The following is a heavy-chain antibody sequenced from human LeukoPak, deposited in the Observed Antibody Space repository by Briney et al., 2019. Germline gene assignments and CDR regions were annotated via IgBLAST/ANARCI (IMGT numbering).Heavy chain of an antibody. D-gene: IGHD6-19*01. V-gene: IGHV3-23*01. CDR1: GFTFSSFA. CDR2: ISGSGGST. Sequence: GGSLRLSCGASGFTFSSFAMHWVRQAPGKGLEWVSAISGSGGSTYYADSVKGRFTISRDNSKNTLYLQMNSLRAEDTAVYYCAKVKQWLATSSYDAFDIWGQGTMVTVSS. J-gene: IGHJ3*02. CDR3: AKVKQWLATSSYDAFDI.